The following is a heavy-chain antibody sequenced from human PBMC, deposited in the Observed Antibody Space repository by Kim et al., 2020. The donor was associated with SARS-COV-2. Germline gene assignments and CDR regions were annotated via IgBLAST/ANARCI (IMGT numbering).Heavy chain of an antibody. V-gene: IGHV3-23*01. CDR2: ISASGHST. Sequence: GGSLRLSCAASGFTFSSYAMTWVRQAPGKGLEWVSGISASGHSTYYADSVKGRFTISRDNFKNTLYLQMNSLRADDTAVYYCAKWATVMVTAAEIDYWGQGTVVTVSS. CDR3: AKWATVMVTAAEIDY. CDR1: GFTFSSYA. D-gene: IGHD5-18*01. J-gene: IGHJ4*02.